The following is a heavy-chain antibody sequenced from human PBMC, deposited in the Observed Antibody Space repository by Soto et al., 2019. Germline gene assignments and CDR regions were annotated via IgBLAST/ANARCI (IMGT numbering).Heavy chain of an antibody. CDR3: ARAPEVVPAARGPYYYYYYMDV. CDR1: GFTFSSYG. Sequence: GGSLRLSCAASGFTFSSYGMHWVRQAPGKGLEWVAVIWYDGSNKYYADSVKGRFTISRDNSKNTLYLQMNSLRAEDTAVYYCARAPEVVPAARGPYYYYYYMDVWGKGTTVTVSS. V-gene: IGHV3-33*01. J-gene: IGHJ6*03. D-gene: IGHD2-2*01. CDR2: IWYDGSNK.